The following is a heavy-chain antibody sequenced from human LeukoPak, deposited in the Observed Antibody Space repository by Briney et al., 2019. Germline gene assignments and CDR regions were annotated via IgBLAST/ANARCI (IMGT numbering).Heavy chain of an antibody. CDR3: ARAGVTMVREFDY. CDR2: ITHSGYT. J-gene: IGHJ4*02. CDR1: GYSISSGRY. Sequence: SETLSLTCTVSGYSISSGRYWAWIRQPPGKGLEWIGSITHSGYTNYNPSLKSRVTISVDMSKNQFSLKLSSVTAADTAVYYCARAGVTMVREFDYWGQGTLVTVSS. D-gene: IGHD3-10*01. V-gene: IGHV4-38-2*02.